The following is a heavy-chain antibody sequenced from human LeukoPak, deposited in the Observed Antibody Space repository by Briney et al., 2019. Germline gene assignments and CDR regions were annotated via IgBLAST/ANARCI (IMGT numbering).Heavy chain of an antibody. Sequence: SETVSLICTVSSRPNHSYYWVWIPPPPGKGLVCIRYIYYSGSTNYKPSLKRRVTISVDTSKNTTSLKLSSVTAADTAVYYCAGYSTGFNSFDPWGQGTLVTVSS. CDR3: AGYSTGFNSFDP. V-gene: IGHV4-59*03. CDR1: SRPNHSYY. J-gene: IGHJ5*02. CDR2: IYYSGST. D-gene: IGHD4-23*01.